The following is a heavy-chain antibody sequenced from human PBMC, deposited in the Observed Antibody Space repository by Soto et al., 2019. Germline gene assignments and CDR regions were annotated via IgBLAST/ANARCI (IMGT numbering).Heavy chain of an antibody. V-gene: IGHV4-34*01. CDR1: GGSFSGYY. CDR3: ARSHIAAAGSLYGGMDV. D-gene: IGHD6-13*01. CDR2: INHSGST. Sequence: PSEPLSLTCAVYGGSFSGYYWSWIRQPPGKGLEWIGEINHSGSTNYNPSLKSRVTISVDTSKNQFSLKLSSVTAADTAVYYCARSHIAAAGSLYGGMDVWGQGTTVTVSS. J-gene: IGHJ6*02.